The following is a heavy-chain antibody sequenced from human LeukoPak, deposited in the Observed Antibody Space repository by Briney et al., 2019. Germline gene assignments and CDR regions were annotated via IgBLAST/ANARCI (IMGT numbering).Heavy chain of an antibody. CDR3: AREPEIYSSSWYVDY. Sequence: GASVKVSCKPTGGTFNSYAITWVRQAPGQGLEWMGMINPSGDSANYAQKFQGRVTMTRDMSTSTVYMELSSLRSEDTAVYYCAREPEIYSSSWYVDYWGQGTLVTVSS. CDR1: GGTFNSYA. D-gene: IGHD6-13*01. J-gene: IGHJ4*02. CDR2: INPSGDSA. V-gene: IGHV1-46*02.